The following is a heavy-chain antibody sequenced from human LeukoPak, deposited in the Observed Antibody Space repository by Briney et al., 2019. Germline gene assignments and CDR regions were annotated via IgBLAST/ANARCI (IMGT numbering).Heavy chain of an antibody. D-gene: IGHD2-15*01. CDR2: IYTRGST. CDR1: GGSINNYY. J-gene: IGHJ3*02. V-gene: IGHV4-4*07. CDR3: ARGRYCSADICSGGDAFDI. Sequence: PSETLSLTCTVSGGSINNYYWSWIRQPAGKGLEWIGRIYTRGSTNYNPSLKSRVTMSADTSKNQFSLKLSSVTAADTAVYYCARGRYCSADICSGGDAFDIWGQGTMVSVSS.